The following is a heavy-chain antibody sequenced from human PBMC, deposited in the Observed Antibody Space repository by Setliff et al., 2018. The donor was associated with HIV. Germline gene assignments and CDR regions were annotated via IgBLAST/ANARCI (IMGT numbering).Heavy chain of an antibody. CDR3: ARVARVHPFDP. J-gene: IGHJ5*02. CDR1: GGPLNSLNW. CDR2: VFHSGSA. V-gene: IGHV4-4*02. Sequence: PSETLSLTCAVSGGPLNSLNWWSWVRQPPGKGLEWIGEVFHSGSANSNASLRSRVMISVDTSKNQFSLKLSAVTAADTAVYYCARVARVHPFDPWGQGTLVTVSS.